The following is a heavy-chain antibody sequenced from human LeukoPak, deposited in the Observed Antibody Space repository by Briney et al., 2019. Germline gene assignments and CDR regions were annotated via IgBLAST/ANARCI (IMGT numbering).Heavy chain of an antibody. D-gene: IGHD2-8*01. CDR3: ARSGVGLDY. Sequence: GAAVRVSCKASGYTFTSYGIRWGRQAPGEGGEWMGWISAYNGNTNYAQKLQGRVTMTTDTSTSTAYMELRSLRSDDTAVYYCARSGVGLDYWGQGTLVTVSS. CDR1: GYTFTSYG. CDR2: ISAYNGNT. J-gene: IGHJ4*02. V-gene: IGHV1-18*04.